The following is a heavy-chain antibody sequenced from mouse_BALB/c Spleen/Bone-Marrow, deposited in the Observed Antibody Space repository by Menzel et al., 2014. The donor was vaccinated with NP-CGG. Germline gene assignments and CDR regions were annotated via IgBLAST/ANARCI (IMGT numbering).Heavy chain of an antibody. CDR1: GYRFNTYV. Sequence: EVQLQQSGPELVKPGASVKMSCKTSGYRFNTYVMHWVKQKPGQGLEWIGYINPYNDVTNYNEKFKGKATLTSDKSSSTSYMELSSLTSEDSAVYYCARNYGHWYFDVWGAGTTVTVSS. J-gene: IGHJ1*01. CDR3: ARNYGHWYFDV. V-gene: IGHV1-14*01. D-gene: IGHD1-1*02. CDR2: INPYNDVT.